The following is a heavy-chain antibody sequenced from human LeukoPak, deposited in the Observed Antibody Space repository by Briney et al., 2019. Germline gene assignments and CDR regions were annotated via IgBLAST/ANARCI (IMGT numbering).Heavy chain of an antibody. Sequence: PGGSLRLSCAASGFTFSSHAMTWVRQAPGKGLEWVSGISSSGSNTYYADSVKGRFTISRDNSKNTLSLQMNSLRDEDTAVYYCAKVPSGWLRPSDYWGQGTLVTVSS. D-gene: IGHD6-19*01. CDR1: GFTFSSHA. CDR3: AKVPSGWLRPSDY. CDR2: ISSSGSNT. V-gene: IGHV3-23*01. J-gene: IGHJ4*02.